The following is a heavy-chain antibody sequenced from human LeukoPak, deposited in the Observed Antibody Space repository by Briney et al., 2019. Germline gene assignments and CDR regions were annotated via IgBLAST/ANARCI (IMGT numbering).Heavy chain of an antibody. CDR2: IYYTGST. CDR3: ARDNDRTGYPGSWFDP. V-gene: IGHV4-59*01. Sequence: SETLSLTCTVSGDSKSPYDGSCMRHPPGRGLVCSGYIYYTGSTNYNPYLKSRVTISIDTSKIQFSQKLRSVTAADTAMYYCARDNDRTGYPGSWFDPWGQGTLVTVSS. CDR1: GDSKSPYD. J-gene: IGHJ5*02. D-gene: IGHD3-22*01.